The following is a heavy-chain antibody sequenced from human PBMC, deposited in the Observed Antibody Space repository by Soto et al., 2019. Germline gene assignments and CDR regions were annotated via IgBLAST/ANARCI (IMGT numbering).Heavy chain of an antibody. CDR2: IYYSGST. CDR3: AREEDGYNFY. J-gene: IGHJ4*02. D-gene: IGHD5-12*01. CDR1: GGSISSYY. Sequence: QVQLQESGPGLVKPSETLSLTCTVSGGSISSYYWSWIRQPPGKGLEWIGYIYYSGSTNYNPSLKSRVTISVDTSKNQFSLKLSSVTAADTAVYYCAREEDGYNFYWGQGTLVTVSS. V-gene: IGHV4-59*01.